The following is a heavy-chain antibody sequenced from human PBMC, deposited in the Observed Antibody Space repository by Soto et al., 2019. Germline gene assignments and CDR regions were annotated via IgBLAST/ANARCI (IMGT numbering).Heavy chain of an antibody. V-gene: IGHV4-39*01. D-gene: IGHD2-2*01. Sequence: KPSETLSLTCTGSGDSISRSRYYWGWIRQPPGKGLEWIASIHYTGGTYYNPSLRSRVTISVDTSKTQFSLTVSSVTAADTAVYYCARHLYSTSPDVWGQGTSVTVSS. J-gene: IGHJ6*02. CDR1: GDSISRSRYY. CDR2: IHYTGGT. CDR3: ARHLYSTSPDV.